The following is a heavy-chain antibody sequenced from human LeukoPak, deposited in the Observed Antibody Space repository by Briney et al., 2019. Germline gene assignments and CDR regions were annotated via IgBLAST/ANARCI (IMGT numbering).Heavy chain of an antibody. D-gene: IGHD3-22*01. CDR3: AREADYDSSGYYPFDGMDV. CDR2: ISGSGGST. V-gene: IGHV3-23*01. CDR1: GFTFSSYA. J-gene: IGHJ6*02. Sequence: GGSLRLSCAASGFTFSSYAMSWVRQAPGKGLEWVSAISGSGGSTYYADSVKGRFTISRDNSKNTLYLQMNSLRAEDTAVYYCAREADYDSSGYYPFDGMDVWGQGTTVTVSS.